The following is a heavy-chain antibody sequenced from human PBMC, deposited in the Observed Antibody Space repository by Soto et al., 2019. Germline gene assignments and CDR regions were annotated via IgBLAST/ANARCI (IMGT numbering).Heavy chain of an antibody. J-gene: IGHJ6*03. CDR3: ARGLKSGYDSYYYMDV. CDR1: GGSFSGYY. Sequence: PSETLSLTCAVYGGSFSGYYWSWIRQPPGKGLEWIGEINHSGSTNYNSSLKSRVTISVDTSKNQFSLKLSSVTAADTAVYYCARGLKSGYDSYYYMDVWGKGTTVTVSS. D-gene: IGHD5-12*01. CDR2: INHSGST. V-gene: IGHV4-34*01.